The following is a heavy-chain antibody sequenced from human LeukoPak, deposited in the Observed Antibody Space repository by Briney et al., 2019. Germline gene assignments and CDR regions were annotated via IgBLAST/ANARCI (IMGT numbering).Heavy chain of an antibody. CDR3: ARVVTANEHFDY. V-gene: IGHV3-74*01. J-gene: IGHJ4*02. CDR1: GFTFSSYW. CDR2: INSDGSST. Sequence: GGSLRLSCAASGFTFSSYWVHWVRQAPGKGLVWVSRINSDGSSTSYADSVKGRFTISRDNAKNSLYLQMNSLRAEDTAVYYCARVVTANEHFDYWGQGTLVTVSS. D-gene: IGHD4-23*01.